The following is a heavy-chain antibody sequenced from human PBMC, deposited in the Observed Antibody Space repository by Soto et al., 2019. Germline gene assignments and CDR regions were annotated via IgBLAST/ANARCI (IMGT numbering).Heavy chain of an antibody. V-gene: IGHV4-34*01. Sequence: QVQLQQWGAGLLKPSETLSLTCAVYGGSFSGYYWSWIRQPPGKGLEWFGETNHSGITNYNPSLTSRVTISVDTSSNQFSLNRSSVPAADTAVYYCARLAAGKYYYGSGSYYIDYWGQGTLVTVSA. J-gene: IGHJ4*02. D-gene: IGHD3-10*01. CDR1: GGSFSGYY. CDR2: TNHSGIT. CDR3: ARLAAGKYYYGSGSYYIDY.